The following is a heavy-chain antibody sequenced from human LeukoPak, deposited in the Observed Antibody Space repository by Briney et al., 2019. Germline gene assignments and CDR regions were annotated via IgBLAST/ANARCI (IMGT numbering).Heavy chain of an antibody. J-gene: IGHJ4*02. CDR1: GFTFSSYE. CDR3: ARDAVYSSSWQYY. V-gene: IGHV3-48*03. D-gene: IGHD6-13*01. Sequence: GGSLRLSCAASGFTFSSYEMNWVRQAPGKGLEWVSYISSSGSTIYYADSVKGRFTISRDNAKNSLYLQMNSLRAEDTTVYYCARDAVYSSSWQYYWGQGTLVTVSS. CDR2: ISSSGSTI.